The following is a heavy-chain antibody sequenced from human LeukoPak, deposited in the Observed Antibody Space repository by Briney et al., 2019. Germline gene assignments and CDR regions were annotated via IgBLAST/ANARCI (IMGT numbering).Heavy chain of an antibody. J-gene: IGHJ6*03. D-gene: IGHD2-2*01. CDR3: AKDATAVPGTVYMDV. CDR2: ISYDSEGN. CDR1: GFTFSNYG. V-gene: IGHV3-30*18. Sequence: PGGSLRLSCVTSGFTFSNYGMHWVRQLPGKGLEWVAAISYDSEGNYYVDSVKGRFTISRDNSKNTLCLQMNSLRVEDTAVYYCAKDATAVPGTVYMDVWGKGTTVTISS.